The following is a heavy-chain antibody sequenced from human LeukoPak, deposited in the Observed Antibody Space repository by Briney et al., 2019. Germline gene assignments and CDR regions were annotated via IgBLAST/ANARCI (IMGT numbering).Heavy chain of an antibody. CDR2: ISSRSSTI. D-gene: IGHD1-1*01. CDR1: GFTFSSYS. J-gene: IGHJ4*02. V-gene: IGHV3-48*02. CDR3: ARDATTRTTHFDY. Sequence: GGFLRLSCAASGFTFSSYSMNWVRQAPGKGLEWVSYISSRSSTIYYADSVKGRFTISRDNAKNALYLQMNSLRDEDTAVYYCARDATTRTTHFDYWGQGNLVTVSS.